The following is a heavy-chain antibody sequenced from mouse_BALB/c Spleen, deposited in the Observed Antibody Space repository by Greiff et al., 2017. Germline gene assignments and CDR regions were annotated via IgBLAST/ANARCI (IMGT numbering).Heavy chain of an antibody. CDR1: GYTFTDYN. D-gene: IGHD2-4*01. CDR3: ARGTMITAWFAY. CDR2: IYPYNGGT. Sequence: EVQLQQSGPELVKPGASVKISCKASGYTFTDYNMHWVKQSHGKSLEWIGYIYPYNGGTGYNQKFKSKATLTVDNSSSTAYMELRSLTSEDSAVYYCARGTMITAWFAYWGQGTLVTVS. V-gene: IGHV1S29*02. J-gene: IGHJ3*01.